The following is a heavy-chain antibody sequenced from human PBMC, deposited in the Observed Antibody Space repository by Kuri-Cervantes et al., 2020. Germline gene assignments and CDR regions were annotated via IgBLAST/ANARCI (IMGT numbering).Heavy chain of an antibody. CDR1: GFTFSDYY. Sequence: GESLKISCAASGFTFSDYYMSWIRQAPGKGLEWISYISGTGSTIFYADSVKGRFTIARDNAKNSLYLQMNSLRAEDTALYYCAKDIPPGATVTTAAGFDYWGQGTLVTVSS. CDR2: ISGTGSTI. V-gene: IGHV3-11*01. CDR3: AKDIPPGATVTTAAGFDY. D-gene: IGHD4-17*01. J-gene: IGHJ4*02.